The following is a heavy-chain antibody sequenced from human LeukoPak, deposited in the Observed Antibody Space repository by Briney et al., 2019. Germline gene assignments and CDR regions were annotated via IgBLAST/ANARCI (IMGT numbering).Heavy chain of an antibody. J-gene: IGHJ4*02. CDR1: GFTFSSYS. Sequence: QSGGSLRLSCAASGFTFSSYSMNWVRQAPGKGLEWVSYIGASGDTIYYADSVKGRFTISRDNAKNSLYLQMSSLRVEDTAVYYCSRCSGDYSGQGIVVTVSS. V-gene: IGHV3-48*04. CDR3: SRCSGDY. D-gene: IGHD4/OR15-4a*01. CDR2: IGASGDTI.